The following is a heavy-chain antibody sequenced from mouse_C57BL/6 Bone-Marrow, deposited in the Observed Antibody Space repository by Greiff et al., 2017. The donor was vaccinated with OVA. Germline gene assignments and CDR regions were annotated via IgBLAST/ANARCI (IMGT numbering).Heavy chain of an antibody. D-gene: IGHD1-1*01. V-gene: IGHV1-72*01. J-gene: IGHJ4*01. Sequence: QVHVKQSGAELVKPGASVKLSCKASGYTFTSYWMHWVKQRPGRGLEWIGRIDPNSGGTKYNEKFKSKATLTVDKPSSTAYMQLSSLTSEDSAVYYCARNYYGSSYEDYYAMDYWGQGTSVTVSS. CDR1: GYTFTSYW. CDR3: ARNYYGSSYEDYYAMDY. CDR2: IDPNSGGT.